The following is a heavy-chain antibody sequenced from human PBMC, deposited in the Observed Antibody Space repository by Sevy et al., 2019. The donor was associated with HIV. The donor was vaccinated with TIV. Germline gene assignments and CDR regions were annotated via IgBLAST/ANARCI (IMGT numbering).Heavy chain of an antibody. D-gene: IGHD3-22*01. V-gene: IGHV3-23*01. CDR3: AKDFYDSSGYYPMEAFDI. Sequence: QAGGSLRLSCAASGFTFTTYAMGWVRQAPGKGLKWVSTLSGSGASTYYADSVKGRFTISRDNSKNTLFLQMDSLRAEDTAVYYCAKDFYDSSGYYPMEAFDIWGQGTMVTVSS. J-gene: IGHJ3*02. CDR2: LSGSGAST. CDR1: GFTFTTYA.